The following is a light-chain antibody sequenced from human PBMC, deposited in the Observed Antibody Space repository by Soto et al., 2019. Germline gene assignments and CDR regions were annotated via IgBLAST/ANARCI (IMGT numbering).Light chain of an antibody. CDR2: SNN. CDR3: AAWDGSLNAWV. V-gene: IGLV1-44*01. Sequence: QAVVTQPPSASGTPGQRVTISCSGSSSNIGSNAVNWYQQLPGTAPKVLIYSNNQRPSGVPDRFSGSKSGTSASLAISGLQSEDEADYYCAAWDGSLNAWVFGGGTQLTVL. CDR1: SSNIGSNA. J-gene: IGLJ3*02.